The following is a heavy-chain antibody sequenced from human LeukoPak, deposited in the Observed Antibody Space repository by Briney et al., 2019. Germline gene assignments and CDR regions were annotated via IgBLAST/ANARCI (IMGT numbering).Heavy chain of an antibody. CDR2: ITSSSDYI. CDR1: GFTFSSYS. D-gene: IGHD5-18*01. CDR3: AREFKSGYGMWA. V-gene: IGHV3-21*01. Sequence: GGSLRLSCTASGFTFSSYSMNRVRQAPGQGLEWVSSITSSSDYIYYADSVKGRFAISRDNAENSLHLQMNSLRADDTAVYYCAREFKSGYGMWAWGQGTLVTVSS. J-gene: IGHJ5*02.